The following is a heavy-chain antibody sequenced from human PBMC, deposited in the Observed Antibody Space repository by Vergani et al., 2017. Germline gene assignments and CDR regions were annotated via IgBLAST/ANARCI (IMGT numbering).Heavy chain of an antibody. J-gene: IGHJ3*01. V-gene: IGHV2-5*01. CDR1: GLSLYTSGEG. CDR3: VHRLGYFDWDGAFDV. D-gene: IGHD3-9*01. CDR2: VYWNDDE. Sequence: QITLKESGPTLVKPTQTLTLTCTFTGLSLYTSGEGVGWIRQPPGRALEWLAFVYWNDDERYSPSLKSRVTITKDTSKNEVILTMATMDPVDTATYYCVHRLGYFDWDGAFDVWGPGTMVTVSS.